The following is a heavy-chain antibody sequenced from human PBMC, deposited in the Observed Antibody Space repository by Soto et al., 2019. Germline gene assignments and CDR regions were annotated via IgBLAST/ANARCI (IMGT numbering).Heavy chain of an antibody. Sequence: SVTLSLPCTVSGGYISSCGYSRNWIRQPPGKGLEWIGYIYPSGNTYYNPSLKSRVTISVDRSKNQFSLKMSSVTAADTAVYYCARARDYGDFPNYYFDYWGQGTLVTVSS. J-gene: IGHJ4*02. V-gene: IGHV4-30-2*01. D-gene: IGHD4-17*01. CDR1: GGYISSCGYS. CDR3: ARARDYGDFPNYYFDY. CDR2: IYPSGNT.